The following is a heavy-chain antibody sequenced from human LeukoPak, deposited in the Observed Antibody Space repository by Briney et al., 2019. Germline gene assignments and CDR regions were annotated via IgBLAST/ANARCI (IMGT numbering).Heavy chain of an antibody. CDR2: IKSDVSST. CDR1: GFTFSTDW. V-gene: IGHV3-74*01. Sequence: GGSLRLSCAASGFTFSTDWINWVRQAPGKGLVWVARIKSDVSSTDYAASVKGRFTISRDDANNILYLQMNSLRVEDTAVYYCTAIRPVYWGGGTVVTVSS. CDR3: TAIRPVY. J-gene: IGHJ4*02. D-gene: IGHD2-21*02.